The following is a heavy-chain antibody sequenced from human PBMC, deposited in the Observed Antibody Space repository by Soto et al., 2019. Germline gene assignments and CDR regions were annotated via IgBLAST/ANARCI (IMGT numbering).Heavy chain of an antibody. D-gene: IGHD6-13*01. CDR1: GFTFSSYE. Sequence: GGSLRLSCAASGFTFSSYEMNWVRQAPGKGLEWVSYISSSGSTIYYADSVKVRFTISRDNAKNSLYLQMNSLRAEDTAVYYFASMHGTRRYYYYYGMDVWGQGTTVTVSS. V-gene: IGHV3-48*03. CDR3: ASMHGTRRYYYYYGMDV. J-gene: IGHJ6*02. CDR2: ISSSGSTI.